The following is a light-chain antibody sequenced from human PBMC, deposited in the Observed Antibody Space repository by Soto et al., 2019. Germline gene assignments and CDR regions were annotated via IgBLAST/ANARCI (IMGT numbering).Light chain of an antibody. CDR1: QSIDKF. CDR2: AAS. Sequence: DIPMTESASSLSASVGDRVTITCRPSQSIDKFLNWYQQKPGKAPNLLIYAASSLQSGVSSRFSGSGSGTDCTITISSLKKEDCATYYCQQSYSTPLTFGPGTKVDIK. CDR3: QQSYSTPLT. V-gene: IGKV1-39*01. J-gene: IGKJ3*01.